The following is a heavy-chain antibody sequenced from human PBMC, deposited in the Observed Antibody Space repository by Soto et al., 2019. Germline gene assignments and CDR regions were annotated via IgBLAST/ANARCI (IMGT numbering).Heavy chain of an antibody. CDR3: ERPLSASYYKIRYYSYMDV. J-gene: IGHJ6*03. V-gene: IGHV4-34*01. Sequence: SETLSLTCAVYGGSFSGYYWSWIRQPPGKGLEWIGEINHSGSTNYNPSLKSRVTISVDTSKNQFSLKLSSVTAADTAVYYCERPLSASYYKIRYYSYMDVWGKGTTVTVSS. CDR1: GGSFSGYY. D-gene: IGHD3-10*01. CDR2: INHSGST.